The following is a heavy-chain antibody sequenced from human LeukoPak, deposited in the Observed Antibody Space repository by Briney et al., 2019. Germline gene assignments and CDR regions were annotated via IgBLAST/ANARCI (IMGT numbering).Heavy chain of an antibody. J-gene: IGHJ4*02. V-gene: IGHV1-46*01. CDR1: GYTFTSYY. CDR3: ARGGRYYYDSSGYYYKFDY. Sequence: GASVKVSCKASGYTFTSYYMHWVRQAPGQGLEWMGIINPSDGSTSYAQKFQGRVTMTRDTSTSTVYMELSSLRSEDTAVYYCARGGRYYYDSSGYYYKFDYWGQGTLVTVSS. CDR2: INPSDGST. D-gene: IGHD3-22*01.